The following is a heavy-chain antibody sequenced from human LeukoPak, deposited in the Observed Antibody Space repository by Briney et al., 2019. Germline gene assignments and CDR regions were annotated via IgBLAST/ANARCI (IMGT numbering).Heavy chain of an antibody. J-gene: IGHJ5*02. CDR3: ARCQKSYGAPFDP. V-gene: IGHV1-69*06. D-gene: IGHD4-17*01. CDR2: IIPIFGTA. CDR1: GGTFSSYA. Sequence: SVKVSCKASGGTFSSYAISWVRQAPGQGLEWMGGIIPIFGTANYAQKFQGRVTITADKSTSTAYMELSSLRSEDTAVYYCARCQKSYGAPFDPWGQGTLVTVSS.